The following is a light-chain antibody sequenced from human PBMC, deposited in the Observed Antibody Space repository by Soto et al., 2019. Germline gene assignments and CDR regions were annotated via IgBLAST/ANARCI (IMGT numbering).Light chain of an antibody. J-gene: IGKJ5*01. CDR2: DAS. V-gene: IGKV3-20*01. CDR3: QQHGISHIT. Sequence: EIVLTQSTGTLSLSPGERATLSCRASQSVSSSYLAWYQQRPGQAPRLLIYDASNRATGIPARFSGSGSGTDFTLTITRLEPDDSAVYYCQQHGISHITFGQGTRLEIK. CDR1: QSVSSSY.